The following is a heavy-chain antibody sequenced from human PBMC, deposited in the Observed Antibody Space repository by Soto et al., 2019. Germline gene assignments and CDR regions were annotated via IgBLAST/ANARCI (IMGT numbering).Heavy chain of an antibody. Sequence: SVKVSCKASGGTFSSYAISWVRQAPGQGLEWMGGIIPIFGTANYAQKFQGRVTITADESTSTAYMELRSLRSDDTAVYYCATEYCSSTSCYTDYYYGMDVWGQGTTVTVSS. J-gene: IGHJ6*02. CDR1: GGTFSSYA. D-gene: IGHD2-2*02. CDR3: ATEYCSSTSCYTDYYYGMDV. CDR2: IIPIFGTA. V-gene: IGHV1-69*13.